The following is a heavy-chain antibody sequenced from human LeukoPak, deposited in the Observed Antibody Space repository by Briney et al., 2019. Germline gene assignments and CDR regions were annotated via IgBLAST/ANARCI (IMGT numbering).Heavy chain of an antibody. CDR1: GFTFSGYS. D-gene: IGHD4-17*01. CDR3: ARDHFDTGGDYWYFDL. V-gene: IGHV3-48*01. Sequence: GGSLRLSCAASGFTFSGYSMNWVRQAPGKGLEWVSYISSSSTTIHYADSVRGRFTISRDNAKNSVYLQMNSLRAEDTAVYYCARDHFDTGGDYWYFDLWGRGTLVTVSS. J-gene: IGHJ2*01. CDR2: ISSSSTTI.